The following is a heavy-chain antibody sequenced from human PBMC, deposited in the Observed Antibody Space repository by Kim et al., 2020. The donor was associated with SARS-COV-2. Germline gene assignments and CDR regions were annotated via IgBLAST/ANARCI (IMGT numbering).Heavy chain of an antibody. Sequence: ASVKVSCKASGYTFTSYALNWVRQAPGQGLEWMGWINTYTGNPTYAQGFTGRFVFSLDTSVSTAYLQISSLKAEDTAVYYCARDGLVVPAAIFSRWFDPWGQGTLVNVSS. V-gene: IGHV7-4-1*02. CDR2: INTYTGNP. CDR3: ARDGLVVPAAIFSRWFDP. J-gene: IGHJ5*02. CDR1: GYTFTSYA. D-gene: IGHD2-2*01.